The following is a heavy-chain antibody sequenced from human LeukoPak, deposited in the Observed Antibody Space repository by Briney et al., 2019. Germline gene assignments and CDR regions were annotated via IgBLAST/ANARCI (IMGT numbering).Heavy chain of an antibody. V-gene: IGHV1-18*01. CDR2: ISAYNGNT. CDR3: ARDIAAAGTRWFDP. CDR1: GYTFTSHG. D-gene: IGHD6-13*01. J-gene: IGHJ5*02. Sequence: ASVKVSCKASGYTFTSHGISWVRQAPGQGLEWMGWISAYNGNTNYAQKLQGRVTMTTDTSTSTAYMELRSLRSDDTAVYYCARDIAAAGTRWFDPWGQGTLVTVSS.